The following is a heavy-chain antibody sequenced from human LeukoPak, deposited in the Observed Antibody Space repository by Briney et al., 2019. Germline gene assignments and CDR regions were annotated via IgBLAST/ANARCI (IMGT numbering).Heavy chain of an antibody. Sequence: ASVKVSYKASGYTFTNYGISWVGQAPGQGREWMGWISAYNGNTNYAQKLQGRVTITTDTSTSTAYMELRSLRSDDTAVYYCARERAYCSSTSCYWVYYYYGMDVWGKGTTVTVSS. CDR2: ISAYNGNT. V-gene: IGHV1-18*04. J-gene: IGHJ6*04. CDR1: GYTFTNYG. D-gene: IGHD2-2*01. CDR3: ARERAYCSSTSCYWVYYYYGMDV.